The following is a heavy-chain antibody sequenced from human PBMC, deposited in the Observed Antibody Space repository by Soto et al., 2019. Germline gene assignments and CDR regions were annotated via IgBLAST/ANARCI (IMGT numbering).Heavy chain of an antibody. CDR3: ARAPVEDYYYGMDV. D-gene: IGHD2-15*01. CDR1: GYTFTSYA. Sequence: AVKVSCKASGYTFTSYAMHWVRQAPGQRHEWMGWINAGNGNTKYSQKFQGRVTITRDTSASTAYIELSSLRSEDTAVDYCARAPVEDYYYGMDVWGQGTTVTVSS. V-gene: IGHV1-3*01. CDR2: INAGNGNT. J-gene: IGHJ6*02.